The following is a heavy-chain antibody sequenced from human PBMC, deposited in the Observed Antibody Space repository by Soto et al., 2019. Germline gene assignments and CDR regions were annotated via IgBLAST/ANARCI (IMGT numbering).Heavy chain of an antibody. CDR1: GYTFTSYY. D-gene: IGHD2-15*01. CDR2: INPSGGST. CDR3: ARFRPGGSEISAFDI. V-gene: IGHV1-46*01. J-gene: IGHJ3*02. Sequence: GASVKVSCKASGYTFTSYYMHWVRQAPGQGLEWMGIINPSGGSTSYAQKFQGRVTMTRNTSISTAYMELSSLRSEDTAVYYCARFRPGGSEISAFDIWGQGTVVTVSS.